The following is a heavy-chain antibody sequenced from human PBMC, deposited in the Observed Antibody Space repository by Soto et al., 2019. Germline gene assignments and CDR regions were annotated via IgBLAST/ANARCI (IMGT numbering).Heavy chain of an antibody. CDR1: GGSVSSGSYY. V-gene: IGHV4-61*01. J-gene: IGHJ6*02. Sequence: QVQLQESGPGLVKPSETLSLTCTVSGGSVSSGSYYWSWIRQPPGKGLEWIGYIYYSGSTNYNPSLNGRVTIAVDTSKNQFSLKLSPVPAADTAVYYCARGIEGWYQGRYYYGMDVWGQGTTVTVSS. CDR2: IYYSGST. D-gene: IGHD6-19*01. CDR3: ARGIEGWYQGRYYYGMDV.